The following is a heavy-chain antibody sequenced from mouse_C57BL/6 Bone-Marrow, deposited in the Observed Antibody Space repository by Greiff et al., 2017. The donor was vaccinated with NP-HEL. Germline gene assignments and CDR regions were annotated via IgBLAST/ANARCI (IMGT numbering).Heavy chain of an antibody. CDR1: GYTFTSYW. CDR3: TRSYDGYYDYAMDY. V-gene: IGHV1-5*01. CDR2: IYPGNSDT. D-gene: IGHD2-3*01. J-gene: IGHJ4*01. Sequence: EVQRVESGTVLARPGASVKMSCKTSGYTFTSYWMHWVKQRPGQGLEWIGAIYPGNSDTSYNQKFKGKAKLTAVTSASTAYMELSSLTNEDSAVYYCTRSYDGYYDYAMDYWGQGTSVTVSS.